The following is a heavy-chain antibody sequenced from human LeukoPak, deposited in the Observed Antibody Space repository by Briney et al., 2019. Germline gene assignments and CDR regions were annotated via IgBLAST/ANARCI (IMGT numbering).Heavy chain of an antibody. J-gene: IGHJ4*02. CDR1: GGSFSGYY. Sequence: SETLSLTCAVYGGSFSGYYWSWIRQPPGKGLGWIGEINHSGSTNYNPSLKSRVTISVDTSKNQFSLKLSSVTAANTAVYYCARGRGDTAMTYYFDYWGQGTLVTVSS. CDR3: ARGRGDTAMTYYFDY. D-gene: IGHD5-18*01. V-gene: IGHV4-34*01. CDR2: INHSGST.